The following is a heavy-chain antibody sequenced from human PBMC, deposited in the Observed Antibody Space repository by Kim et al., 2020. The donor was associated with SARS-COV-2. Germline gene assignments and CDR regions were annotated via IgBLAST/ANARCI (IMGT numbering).Heavy chain of an antibody. D-gene: IGHD6-13*01. V-gene: IGHV4-39*01. CDR1: GGSISSSSYY. Sequence: SETLSLTCTVSGGSISSSSYYWGWIRQPPGKGLEWIGSIYYSGSTYYNPSLKSRVTISVDTSKNQFSLKLSSVTAADTAVYYCARHVGYSSSWYDYWGQGTLVTVSS. J-gene: IGHJ4*02. CDR2: IYYSGST. CDR3: ARHVGYSSSWYDY.